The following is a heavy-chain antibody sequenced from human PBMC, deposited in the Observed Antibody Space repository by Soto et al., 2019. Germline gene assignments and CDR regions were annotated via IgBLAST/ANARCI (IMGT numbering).Heavy chain of an antibody. D-gene: IGHD1-7*01. J-gene: IGHJ4*02. CDR1: GYNFTGYY. V-gene: IGHV1-2*02. CDR3: ARGTWNYPAY. Sequence: ASVQVSCKPSGYNFTGYYMHWVRQAPGQGLEWMGWINPNSGGTNYAQKFQGRVTMTRDTSISTAYMELSRLRSDDTAVYYCARGTWNYPAYWGQGTLVTVSS. CDR2: INPNSGGT.